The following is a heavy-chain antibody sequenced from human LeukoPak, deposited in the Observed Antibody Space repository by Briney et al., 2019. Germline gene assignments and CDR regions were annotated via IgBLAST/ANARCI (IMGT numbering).Heavy chain of an antibody. CDR3: ARGSSGSVYYYYYYMDV. Sequence: ASVTVSFKSSGYTFTVYYMHWVRQAPGQGLEWMGWINPNSGGTNYAQKFQGRVTMTRDTSISTAYMELSRLRSDDTAVYYCARGSSGSVYYYYYYMDVGGKGTTVTVSS. CDR1: GYTFTVYY. V-gene: IGHV1-2*02. J-gene: IGHJ6*03. D-gene: IGHD6-19*01. CDR2: INPNSGGT.